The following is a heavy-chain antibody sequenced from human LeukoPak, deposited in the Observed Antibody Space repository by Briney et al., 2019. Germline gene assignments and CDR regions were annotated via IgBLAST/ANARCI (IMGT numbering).Heavy chain of an antibody. D-gene: IGHD3-22*01. J-gene: IGHJ4*02. CDR2: ISWNSGSI. CDR3: AKGDSSGYYYYFDY. CDR1: GFTFDDYA. V-gene: IGHV3-9*03. Sequence: HAGRSLRLSCAASGFTFDDYAMHWVRQAPGKGLEGGSGISWNSGSIGYADSVKGRFTISRDNAKNSLYLQMNSLRAEDMALYYCAKGDSSGYYYYFDYWGQGTLVTVSS.